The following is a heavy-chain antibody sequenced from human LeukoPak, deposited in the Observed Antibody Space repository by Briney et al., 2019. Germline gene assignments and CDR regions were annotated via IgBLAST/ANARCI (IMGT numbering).Heavy chain of an antibody. CDR3: VKGGQNYDFWRFDY. Sequence: GGFLRLSCGASGFRFSSYAMSWVRQAPGKGLEWVSSISGSGGSTYYTDSVKGRFAISRDNSKSTLYLQMNSLGTDDTALYYCVKGGQNYDFWRFDYWGQGTLVTASS. CDR2: ISGSGGST. V-gene: IGHV3-23*01. D-gene: IGHD3-3*01. J-gene: IGHJ4*02. CDR1: GFRFSSYA.